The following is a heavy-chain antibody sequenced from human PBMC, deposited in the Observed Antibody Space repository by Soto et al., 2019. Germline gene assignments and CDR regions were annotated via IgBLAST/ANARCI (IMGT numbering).Heavy chain of an antibody. CDR1: GFTFSSYA. CDR3: AKKEVRLGSGYDSNPYYFYGMDV. Sequence: HPGGSLRLSCAASGFTFSSYAMSWVRQAPGKGLEWVSANSGSGGSTYYADSVKGRFTITRDNSKNTLYLQMNSLRAEDTAIHYCAKKEVRLGSGYDSNPYYFYGMDVWGQGTTVTASS. J-gene: IGHJ6*02. CDR2: NSGSGGST. D-gene: IGHD5-12*01. V-gene: IGHV3-23*01.